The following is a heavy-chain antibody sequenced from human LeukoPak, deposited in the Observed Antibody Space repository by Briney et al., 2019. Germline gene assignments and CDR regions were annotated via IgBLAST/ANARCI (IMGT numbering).Heavy chain of an antibody. J-gene: IGHJ4*02. D-gene: IGHD3-3*01. V-gene: IGHV4-59*01. CDR3: ATIFGVANRIDS. CDR2: IHYSGST. Sequence: SETLSLTCTVPGGSISSYYWNWIRQPPGKGLEWIGYIHYSGSTYYNPSLKSRVTISLDTSKNQFSLKVNSVTAADTAVYYCATIFGVANRIDSWGQGTLVTVSS. CDR1: GGSISSYY.